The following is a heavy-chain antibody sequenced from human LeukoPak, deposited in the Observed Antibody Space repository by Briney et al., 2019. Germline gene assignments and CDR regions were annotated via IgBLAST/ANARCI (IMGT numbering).Heavy chain of an antibody. CDR1: GGSISKSNHY. J-gene: IGHJ2*01. Sequence: PSETLSLTCSVSGGSISKSNHYWGWIRQPPGKGLEWIGSIYYGGSTYYNPSLKSRVTISVDTSKNQFSLKLSSVTAADTAVYYCAGSYSGWPYFDLWGRGTLVTVSS. V-gene: IGHV4-39*07. CDR2: IYYGGST. D-gene: IGHD6-19*01. CDR3: AGSYSGWPYFDL.